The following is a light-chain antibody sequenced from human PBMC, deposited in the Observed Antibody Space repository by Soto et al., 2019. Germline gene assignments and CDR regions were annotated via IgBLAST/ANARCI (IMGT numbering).Light chain of an antibody. CDR3: QQYHSYPLT. Sequence: DIQMTQSPSTLSASVGDRVTITCRASQSISSWLAWYQQRPGKAPKLLIYKASNLESGVPSRFSGSGFRTEFTLTISSLQPDDFATYHCQQYHSYPLTFGGGTKVEIK. CDR1: QSISSW. CDR2: KAS. V-gene: IGKV1-5*03. J-gene: IGKJ4*01.